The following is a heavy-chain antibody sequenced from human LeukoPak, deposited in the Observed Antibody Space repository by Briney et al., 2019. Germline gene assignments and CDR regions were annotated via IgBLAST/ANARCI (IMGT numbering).Heavy chain of an antibody. J-gene: IGHJ5*02. CDR2: IYTSGST. CDR1: GGSISGYY. D-gene: IGHD2-2*01. CDR3: AREGSSTSCWGS. V-gene: IGHV4-4*07. Sequence: SETLSLTCTVSGGSISGYYWSWSRQPAGKGLEWIGQIYTSGSTNYNPSLKSRVTMSMDTSKNQFSLKLTSVTAADTAVYYCAREGSSTSCWGSWGQGTLVTVSS.